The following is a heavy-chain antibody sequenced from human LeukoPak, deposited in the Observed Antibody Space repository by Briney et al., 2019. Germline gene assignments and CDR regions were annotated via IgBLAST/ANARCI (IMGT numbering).Heavy chain of an antibody. CDR3: ARVSGYHWGSFYDY. D-gene: IGHD5-12*01. J-gene: IGHJ4*02. Sequence: KASETLSLTCTVSGGSIRSYYWSWIRQPPGKGLEWIGYIYYSGSTNYNPTLKSRVTISVDTSKNQFSLKLSSVTAADTAVYYCARVSGYHWGSFYDYWGQGTLVTVSS. V-gene: IGHV4-59*01. CDR1: GGSIRSYY. CDR2: IYYSGST.